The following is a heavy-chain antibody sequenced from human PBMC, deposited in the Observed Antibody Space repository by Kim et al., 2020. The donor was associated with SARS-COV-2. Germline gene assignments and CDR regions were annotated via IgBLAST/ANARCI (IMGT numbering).Heavy chain of an antibody. CDR2: ISHSGST. D-gene: IGHD6-19*01. Sequence: SETLSLTCAVSGASMSSSNWWSWVRQPPGKGLEWFGEISHSGSTEYNPALKSRVTISVDKSRNQFSLKVVSVTAADTAVYYCARAVSSAWTLREWFDPWGQGTLVTVSS. CDR3: ARAVSSAWTLREWFDP. CDR1: GASMSSSNW. J-gene: IGHJ5*02. V-gene: IGHV4-4*02.